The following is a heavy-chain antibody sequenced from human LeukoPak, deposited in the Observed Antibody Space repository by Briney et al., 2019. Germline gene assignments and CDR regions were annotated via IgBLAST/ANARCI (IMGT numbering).Heavy chain of an antibody. CDR1: GFRFSSYA. CDR3: AKEEGLWLVGYFDY. J-gene: IGHJ4*02. Sequence: RTGGSLRLSCEGSGFRFSSYAMSWVRRARGKGLEGVSAISGSGGSTFCGDPVNGRFTISRDNSKNTLYLQMNSLRAEDTAVYYCAKEEGLWLVGYFDYWGQGTLVTVSS. CDR2: ISGSGGST. V-gene: IGHV3-23*01. D-gene: IGHD5-18*01.